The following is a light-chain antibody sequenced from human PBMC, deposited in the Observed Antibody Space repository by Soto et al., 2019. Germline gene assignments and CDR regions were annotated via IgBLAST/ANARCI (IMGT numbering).Light chain of an antibody. CDR3: QQYGSSPALT. J-gene: IGKJ4*01. CDR2: GAS. CDR1: QSVSSSY. V-gene: IGKV3-20*01. Sequence: EIVLTQSPGTLSLSPGERATLSCRAIQSVSSSYFAWYQQKPGQAPRLLIYGASSRATGIPDRFSGSGSGTDFTLTISRLEPEDFAVYYCQQYGSSPALTFGGGTKVDIK.